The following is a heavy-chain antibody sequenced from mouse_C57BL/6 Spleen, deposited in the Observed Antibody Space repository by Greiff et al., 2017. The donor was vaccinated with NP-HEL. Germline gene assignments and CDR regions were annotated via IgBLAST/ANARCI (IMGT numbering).Heavy chain of an antibody. Sequence: VQLQQSGAELVRPGASVKLSCKASGYTFTDYYINWVKQRPGQGLEWIARIYPGSGNTYYNEKFKGKATLTAEKSSSTAYMQLSSLTSEDSAVYFCARYGDYFDYWGQSTTLTVSS. CDR3: ARYGDYFDY. CDR1: GYTFTDYY. D-gene: IGHD1-1*02. CDR2: IYPGSGNT. J-gene: IGHJ2*01. V-gene: IGHV1-76*01.